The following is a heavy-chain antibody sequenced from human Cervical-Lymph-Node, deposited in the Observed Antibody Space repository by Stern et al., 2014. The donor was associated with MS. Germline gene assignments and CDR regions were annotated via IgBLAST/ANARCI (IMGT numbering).Heavy chain of an antibody. Sequence: EVQLEESGGGLVKPGGSLRLSCAVSGFTLSRYTMHWVRQAPGKGLEWVSSISGSSSYIYYGDSVKGRFTISRDNAKNSLYLQMNSLRAEDTAVYYCARDREDEHFYFYGMDVWGQGTTVTVSS. CDR2: ISGSSSYI. V-gene: IGHV3-21*01. D-gene: IGHD3-3*02. J-gene: IGHJ6*02. CDR3: ARDREDEHFYFYGMDV. CDR1: GFTLSRYT.